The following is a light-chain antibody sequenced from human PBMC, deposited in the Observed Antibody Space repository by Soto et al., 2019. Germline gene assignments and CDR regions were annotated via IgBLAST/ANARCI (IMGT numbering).Light chain of an antibody. Sequence: EIVMTQSAATLSVSPGDGATLSCRASQSVDNDLAWYQQKPGQPPRLLIYDASTRANGIPARFSGSQSGTEFTLTISSLLSEDFAVYSCQQYNNWPLTFGGATKEDIK. CDR3: QQYNNWPLT. J-gene: IGKJ4*01. CDR1: QSVDND. V-gene: IGKV3D-15*01. CDR2: DAS.